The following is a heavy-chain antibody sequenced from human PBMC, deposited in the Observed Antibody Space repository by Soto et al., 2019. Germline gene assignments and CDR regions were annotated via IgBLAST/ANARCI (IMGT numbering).Heavy chain of an antibody. CDR3: AKENGFQFINLGASGFDY. CDR2: ISGNGVST. J-gene: IGHJ4*02. D-gene: IGHD2-21*01. V-gene: IGHV3-23*01. Sequence: EVLLLESGGGLVQPGGSLRLSCAASGFSFSNKAMSWVRQAPGKGLEWVSIISGNGVSTYYTDSLKARFTISRDNSKNMVYLEMNSLRVEDTAVYYCAKENGFQFINLGASGFDYWGQGSLVSVSS. CDR1: GFSFSNKA.